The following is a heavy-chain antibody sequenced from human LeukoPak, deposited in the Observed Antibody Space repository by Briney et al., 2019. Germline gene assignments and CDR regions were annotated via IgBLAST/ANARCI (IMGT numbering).Heavy chain of an antibody. V-gene: IGHV4-34*01. CDR2: INHSGST. CDR3: ATGLVVAAT. J-gene: IGHJ4*02. Sequence: KTSETLSLTCAVYGGSFSGYYWSWIRQPPGKGLEWIGEINHSGSTNYNPSLKSRVTISVDTSKNQFPLKLSSVTAADTAVYYCATGLVVAATWGQGTLVTVSS. D-gene: IGHD2-15*01. CDR1: GGSFSGYY.